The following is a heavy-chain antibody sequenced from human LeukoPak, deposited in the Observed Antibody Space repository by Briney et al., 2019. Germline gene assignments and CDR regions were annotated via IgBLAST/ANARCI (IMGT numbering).Heavy chain of an antibody. CDR2: INEHGSEK. CDR3: AKYSGYQWDH. V-gene: IGHV3-7*01. Sequence: TGGSLRLSCAASGFTFSRYWMSWVRQAPGQGLEWMANINEHGSEKNYVNSVRGRFTISRDNTKSSVYVQMNGLRVADTGVYYCAKYSGYQWDHWGQGTMVSVSS. J-gene: IGHJ4*02. CDR1: GFTFSRYW. D-gene: IGHD5-12*01.